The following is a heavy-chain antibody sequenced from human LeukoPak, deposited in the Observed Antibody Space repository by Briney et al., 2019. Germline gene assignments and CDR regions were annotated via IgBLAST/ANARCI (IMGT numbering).Heavy chain of an antibody. J-gene: IGHJ3*01. CDR1: GFTFSSYA. V-gene: IGHV3-30-3*01. Sequence: GGSLRLSCAASGFTFSSYAMHWVRQAPGKGLEWVAVISYDGSNKYYADSVKGRSTISRDNSKNMLYLQINSLRAEDTAVYYCARASLRYSYGPYVWGQGTMVTVSS. D-gene: IGHD5-18*01. CDR2: ISYDGSNK. CDR3: ARASLRYSYGPYV.